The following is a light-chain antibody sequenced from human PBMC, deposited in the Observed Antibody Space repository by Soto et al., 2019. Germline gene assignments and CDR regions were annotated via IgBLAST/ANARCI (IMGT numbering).Light chain of an antibody. CDR2: GAS. CDR3: QSYDISPFP. J-gene: IGKJ2*01. CDR1: QSVSSTY. Sequence: EIVLTQSPGTLSLSPGERATLSCRASQSVSSTYLAWYQQKPGQAPRLLIYGASSRATGIPDRFSGSGSGTDFTLTISRLEPEDVAVYYCQSYDISPFPFGQGTKLEIK. V-gene: IGKV3-20*01.